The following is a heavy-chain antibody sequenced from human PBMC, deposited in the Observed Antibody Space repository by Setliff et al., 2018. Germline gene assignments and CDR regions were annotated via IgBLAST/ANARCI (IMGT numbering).Heavy chain of an antibody. Sequence: PGGSLRLSCAASGLTFSSYWMTWVRQAPGKGLEWLANIKQDGSEIYSVDSVEGRFSISRDNAKNSLYLQMNSLRAEDTAVYYCAKLVWLTTWYYMDVWGKGTTVTVSS. CDR1: GLTFSSYW. J-gene: IGHJ6*03. V-gene: IGHV3-7*03. CDR2: IKQDGSEI. D-gene: IGHD5-18*01. CDR3: AKLVWLTTWYYMDV.